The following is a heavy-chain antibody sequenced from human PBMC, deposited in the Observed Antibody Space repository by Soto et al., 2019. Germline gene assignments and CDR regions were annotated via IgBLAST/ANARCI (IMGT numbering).Heavy chain of an antibody. CDR1: GGSVRSGNHF. Sequence: SETLSLTCSVSGGSVRSGNHFWNWIRQPPGRRLEWLGYMYYTGVTNYNPSLKSRVSMSVDTSKNQFSLKLPSLTAAYTAVYYCARGGQPLGYYGLDVLGQEITVTVSS. CDR2: MYYTGVT. V-gene: IGHV4-61*01. CDR3: ARGGQPLGYYGLDV. J-gene: IGHJ6*01. D-gene: IGHD6-13*01.